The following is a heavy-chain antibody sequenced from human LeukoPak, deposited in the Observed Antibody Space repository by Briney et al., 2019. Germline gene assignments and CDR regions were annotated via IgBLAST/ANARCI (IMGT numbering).Heavy chain of an antibody. CDR1: GYTFTSYY. D-gene: IGHD2-15*01. V-gene: IGHV1-46*01. J-gene: IGHJ4*02. Sequence: GASVKVSCKASGYTFTSYYMHWVRQAPGQGLEWMGIINPSGGSTSYAQKFQGRVTMTRDTSSSTVYMELSSLRSEDMAVYYCARDYLKVVVAGTAPSAGHMDYWGQGTLVIVSS. CDR3: ARDYLKVVVAGTAPSAGHMDY. CDR2: INPSGGST.